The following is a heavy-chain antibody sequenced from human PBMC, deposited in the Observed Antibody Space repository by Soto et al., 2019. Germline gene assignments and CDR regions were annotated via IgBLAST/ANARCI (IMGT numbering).Heavy chain of an antibody. D-gene: IGHD1-26*01. V-gene: IGHV3-15*07. J-gene: IGHJ4*02. CDR3: TTDSGSLGDDS. CDR2: IKSKTDGGTT. Sequence: SVSNAWMNWVRQAPGKGLEWVGRIKSKTDGGTTDYAAPVKGRFTISRDDSKNTLYLQMNSLKTEDTAVYYCTTDSGSLGDDSWGQGTLVTVSS. CDR1: SVSNAW.